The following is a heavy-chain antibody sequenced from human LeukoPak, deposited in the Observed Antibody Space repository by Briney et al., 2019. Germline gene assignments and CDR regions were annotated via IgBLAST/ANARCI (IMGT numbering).Heavy chain of an antibody. CDR3: ARVGLKGATTIRSSDY. V-gene: IGHV3-7*01. CDR2: IKQDGSEK. J-gene: IGHJ4*02. D-gene: IGHD1-26*01. CDR1: GFTFSSYW. Sequence: GGSLRLSCAASGFTFSSYWMSWVRQAPGRGLEGVAYIKQDGSEKYYVDSVKGRFTISRDNADSSLYLQMNSLRAEDSAVYYCARVGLKGATTIRSSDYWGQGTLVTVSS.